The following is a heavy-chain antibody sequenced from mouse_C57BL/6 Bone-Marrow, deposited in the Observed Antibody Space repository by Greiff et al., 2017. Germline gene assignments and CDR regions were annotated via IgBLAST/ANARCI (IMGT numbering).Heavy chain of an antibody. CDR3: VRTLFITNYYAMDY. J-gene: IGHJ4*01. CDR2: IRSKSSNYAT. D-gene: IGHD1-1*01. V-gene: IGHV10-3*01. CDR1: GFTFNTYA. Sequence: EVKVVESGGGLVQPKGSLKLSCAASGFTFNTYAMHWVRQAPGKGLEWVARIRSKSSNYATYYADSVKDRFTSSRDDSQSMLYLQMNNLKTEDTAMYYCVRTLFITNYYAMDYWGQGTSVTVSS.